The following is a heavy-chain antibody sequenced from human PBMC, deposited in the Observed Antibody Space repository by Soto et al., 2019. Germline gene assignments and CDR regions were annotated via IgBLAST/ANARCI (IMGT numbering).Heavy chain of an antibody. Sequence: QVQLVESGGGLVKAGESLRLSCAASGFTFSDYYMSWIRQAPGKGLEWVSYISSSGDSIYYADSVKGRFTVSRDNARNSLFLKMNSLGADDTAVYYCARDSNGNYLGVDNWGQGTLVTVSS. CDR2: ISSSGDSI. CDR1: GFTFSDYY. J-gene: IGHJ4*02. V-gene: IGHV3-11*01. CDR3: ARDSNGNYLGVDN. D-gene: IGHD4-17*01.